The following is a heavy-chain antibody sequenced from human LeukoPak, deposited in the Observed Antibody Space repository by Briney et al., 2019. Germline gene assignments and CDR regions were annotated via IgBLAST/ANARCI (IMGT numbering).Heavy chain of an antibody. J-gene: IGHJ5*02. CDR1: GGSISPYY. Sequence: SETLSLTCTVSGGSISPYYWSWIRRPPGKGLEWVGYIYYSGSTNYNPSLKSRVTISLDTSKNQFSLKLSSVTAADTAVYYCARDRRVYTNNWFDPWGQGTMVTVSS. V-gene: IGHV4-59*12. D-gene: IGHD2-8*01. CDR3: ARDRRVYTNNWFDP. CDR2: IYYSGST.